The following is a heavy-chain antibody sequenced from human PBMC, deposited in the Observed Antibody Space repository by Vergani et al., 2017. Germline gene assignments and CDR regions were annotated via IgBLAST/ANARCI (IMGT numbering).Heavy chain of an antibody. D-gene: IGHD1-26*01. CDR3: AKDRIVGVTMLRRAGKGGLYYFDY. CDR2: ISYDGSNK. CDR1: GFTFSSYG. J-gene: IGHJ4*02. V-gene: IGHV3-30*18. Sequence: QVQLVESGGGVVQPGRSLRLSCAASGFTFSSYGMHWVRQAPGKGLEWVAVISYDGSNKYYADSVKGRFTISRDNSKNTLYLQMNSLRAEDTAVYYCAKDRIVGVTMLRRAGKGGLYYFDYWGQGTLVTVSS.